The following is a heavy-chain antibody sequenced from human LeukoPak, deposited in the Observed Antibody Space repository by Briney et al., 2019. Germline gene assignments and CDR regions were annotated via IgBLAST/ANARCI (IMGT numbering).Heavy chain of an antibody. CDR1: GYTFTSYD. CDR3: ARGLVVPYYFDY. CDR2: MNPNSGNT. V-gene: IGHV1-8*01. J-gene: IGHJ4*02. D-gene: IGHD2-2*01. Sequence: ASVKVSCKASGYTFTSYDINWVRQATGQGLEWMGWMNPNSGNTGYAQKFQGRVTMTRNTSISTAYMELNSLRAEDTAVYYCARGLVVPYYFDYWGQGTLVTVSS.